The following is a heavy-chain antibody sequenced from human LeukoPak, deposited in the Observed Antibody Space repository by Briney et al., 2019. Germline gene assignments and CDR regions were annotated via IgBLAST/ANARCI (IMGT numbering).Heavy chain of an antibody. CDR1: GFTFSSHL. V-gene: IGHV3-74*01. Sequence: GGSLRLSCAASGFTFSSHLMHWVRQAQGAGLVWVSSVKSDGTATNYADSVKGRFTISRDNAKNTLYLQMNSLRVEDTAVYYCVRKFATGDWGQGTLVTVSS. D-gene: IGHD1-14*01. CDR3: VRKFATGD. J-gene: IGHJ4*02. CDR2: VKSDGTAT.